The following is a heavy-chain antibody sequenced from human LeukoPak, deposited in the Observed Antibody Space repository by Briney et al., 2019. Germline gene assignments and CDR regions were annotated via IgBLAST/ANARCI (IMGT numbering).Heavy chain of an antibody. J-gene: IGHJ4*02. D-gene: IGHD3-22*01. V-gene: IGHV4-59*08. CDR3: ARQSRYSDSSGYFSDDY. CDR2: IYHSGST. Sequence: SETLSLTCTVSGGSIITYYWSWIRRPPGKGLEWIGYIYHSGSTTYNPSLKSRVTMSIDMSKNQFSLKLTSVTAADTAVYYCARQSRYSDSSGYFSDDYWGQGTLVTVSS. CDR1: GGSIITYY.